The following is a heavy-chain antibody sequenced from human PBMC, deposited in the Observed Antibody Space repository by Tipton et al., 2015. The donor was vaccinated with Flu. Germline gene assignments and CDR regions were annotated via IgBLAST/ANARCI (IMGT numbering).Heavy chain of an antibody. CDR2: IYTSGST. J-gene: IGHJ6*02. V-gene: IGHV4-61*02. Sequence: LRLSCTVSGGSISSGSYYWSWIRQPAGKGLEWIGSIYTSGSTNYNPSLESRVTISVDTSKNQFSLKLSSVTAADTAVYYCARGYYYGSGGTSYYYYYGMDVWGQGTTVTVSS. CDR3: ARGYYYGSGGTSYYYYYGMDV. D-gene: IGHD3-10*01. CDR1: GGSISSGSYY.